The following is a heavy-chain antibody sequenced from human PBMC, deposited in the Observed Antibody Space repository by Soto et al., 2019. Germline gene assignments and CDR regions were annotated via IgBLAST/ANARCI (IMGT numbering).Heavy chain of an antibody. Sequence: SETLSLTCTVSGGSISSGGYYWSWIRQHPGKGLEWIGYIHYTGSTYYNPSLKSRISISVDTSKTQFSLKLSSVTAADTAVYYCARGVVVVGASQSFDPWGQGTLVTVPQ. CDR2: IHYTGST. CDR3: ARGVVVVGASQSFDP. CDR1: GGSISSGGYY. V-gene: IGHV4-31*03. J-gene: IGHJ5*02. D-gene: IGHD2-15*01.